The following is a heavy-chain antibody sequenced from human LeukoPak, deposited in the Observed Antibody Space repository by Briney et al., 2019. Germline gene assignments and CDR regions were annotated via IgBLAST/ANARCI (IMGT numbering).Heavy chain of an antibody. D-gene: IGHD3-22*01. CDR2: INHSGST. J-gene: IGHJ3*02. V-gene: IGHV4-34*01. Sequence: PSETLSLTCTVYGGSFNGYYWTWIRQPPGMGLEWIGEINHSGSTNYNPSLKSRVTISVDTSKNHFSLNLSSVTAADTAVYYCARVPPRFDRSGYLLRAFDIWGQGTMVIVSS. CDR3: ARVPPRFDRSGYLLRAFDI. CDR1: GGSFNGYY.